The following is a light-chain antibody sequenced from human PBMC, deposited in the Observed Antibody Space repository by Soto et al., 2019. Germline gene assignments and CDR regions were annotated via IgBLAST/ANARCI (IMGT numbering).Light chain of an antibody. Sequence: DIQMTQSPSTLSGSVGDRVTITCRASQTISSWLAWYQQKPGKAPKLLIYKASTLKSGVPSRFSGSGSGTEFTLTISSLPPDDFATYYGQHYNSYSEAFGQGTKVDLK. J-gene: IGKJ1*01. CDR3: QHYNSYSEA. CDR1: QTISSW. CDR2: KAS. V-gene: IGKV1-5*03.